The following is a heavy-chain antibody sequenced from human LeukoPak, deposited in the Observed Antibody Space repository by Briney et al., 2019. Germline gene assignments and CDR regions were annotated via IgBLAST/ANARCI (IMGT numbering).Heavy chain of an antibody. V-gene: IGHV4-59*13. CDR3: AGYDHTNYLAH. D-gene: IGHD4-11*01. J-gene: IGHJ4*02. CDR2: ISYSGSN. Sequence: SETLSLTCTVSGVSISSNYWSSLRQPPGKGLEWIGYISYSGSNNYNPSLKSRVTISMDTSKNQLSLSLRSVTAADTAVYYCAGYDHTNYLAHWGQGTLVTVSS. CDR1: GVSISSNY.